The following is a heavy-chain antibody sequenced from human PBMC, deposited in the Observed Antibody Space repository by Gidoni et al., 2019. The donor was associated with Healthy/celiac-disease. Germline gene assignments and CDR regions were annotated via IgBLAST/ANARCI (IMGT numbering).Heavy chain of an antibody. CDR2: TYYSSKWYN. Sequence: QVQMQQSGTGLVKPSQNLSLTCAIPGDIVASNSAAWNWIRQSPDKGIEWLGRTYYSSKWYNAYSLSVKSRITSNPDTSKNHFSLQLNSVTPEDTAVYYCARRTPSYSDSPDAFDLLGQGTMVTVSS. V-gene: IGHV6-1*01. CDR1: GDIVASNSAA. J-gene: IGHJ3*01. D-gene: IGHD2-15*01. CDR3: ARRTPSYSDSPDAFDL.